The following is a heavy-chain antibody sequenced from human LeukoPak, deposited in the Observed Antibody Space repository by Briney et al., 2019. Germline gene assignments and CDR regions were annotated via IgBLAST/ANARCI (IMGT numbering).Heavy chain of an antibody. Sequence: GGSLRLSCAASGFIFSNYAMSWVRQAPGKGLEWVSVIYSGGSTYYADSVKGRFTISRDNSKNTLYLQMNSLRAEDTAVYYCARERLAYCGGDCYPTYYYYGMDVWGQGTTVTVSS. CDR2: IYSGGST. J-gene: IGHJ6*02. V-gene: IGHV3-53*01. CDR1: GFIFSNYA. D-gene: IGHD2-21*02. CDR3: ARERLAYCGGDCYPTYYYYGMDV.